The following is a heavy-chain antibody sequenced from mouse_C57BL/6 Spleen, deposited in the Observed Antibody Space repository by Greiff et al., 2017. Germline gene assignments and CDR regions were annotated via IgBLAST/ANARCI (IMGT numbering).Heavy chain of an antibody. Sequence: EVQLVESGGGLVQPGGSLKLSCAASGFTFSSYAMSWVRQTPEKRLEWVATISDGGSYNYYPDNVKGRFTISRDNAKNNLYLQMSHLKAEDTAMYYCARGAGTVVPVDYWGQGTTLTVAA. CDR1: GFTFSSYA. D-gene: IGHD1-1*01. CDR2: ISDGGSYN. J-gene: IGHJ2*01. CDR3: ARGAGTVVPVDY. V-gene: IGHV5-4*01.